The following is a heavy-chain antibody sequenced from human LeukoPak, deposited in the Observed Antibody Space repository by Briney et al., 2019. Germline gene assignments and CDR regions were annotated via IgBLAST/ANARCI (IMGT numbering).Heavy chain of an antibody. D-gene: IGHD6-13*01. V-gene: IGHV4-39*07. Sequence: PSETLSLTCTVSGGSISSSSYYWGWIRQPPGKGLEWIGSIYYSGSTYYNLSLKSRVTISVDTSKNQFSLKLSSVTAADTAVYYCAREAISLAAAGRFDPWGQGTLVSVSS. J-gene: IGHJ5*02. CDR3: AREAISLAAAGRFDP. CDR2: IYYSGST. CDR1: GGSISSSSYY.